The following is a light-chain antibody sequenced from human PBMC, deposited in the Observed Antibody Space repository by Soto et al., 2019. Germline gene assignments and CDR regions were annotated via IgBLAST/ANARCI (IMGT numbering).Light chain of an antibody. CDR3: QQYGSSHT. V-gene: IGKV3-20*01. CDR1: QSVTSTY. Sequence: EIVLTQSPGTLSLSPGERATLSCRASQSVTSTYLAWYQQKPGQAPRLLIYGASSRAIGISDRFSGSVSGSDFILTINRLEPEDFAVYYCQQYGSSHTFGQGTRLEIK. J-gene: IGKJ5*01. CDR2: GAS.